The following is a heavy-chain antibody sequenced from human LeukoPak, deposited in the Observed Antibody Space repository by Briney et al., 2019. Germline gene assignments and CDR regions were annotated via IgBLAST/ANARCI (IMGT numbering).Heavy chain of an antibody. CDR3: ARRGQYYGSGSYSH. CDR2: IYYSGST. V-gene: IGHV4-39*01. D-gene: IGHD3-10*01. Sequence: GSLRLSCAASGFTFSSYSMNWIRQPPGKGLEWIGSIYYSGSTYYNPSLKSRVTISVDTSKNQFSLKLSSVTAADTAVYYCARRGQYYGSGSYSHWGQGTLVTVSS. CDR1: GFTFSSYS. J-gene: IGHJ4*02.